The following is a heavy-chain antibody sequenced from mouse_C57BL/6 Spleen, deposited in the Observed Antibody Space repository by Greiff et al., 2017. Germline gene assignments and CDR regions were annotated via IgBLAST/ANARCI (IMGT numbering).Heavy chain of an antibody. J-gene: IGHJ2*01. V-gene: IGHV1-82*01. CDR1: GYAFSSSW. Sequence: VQLQQSGPELVKPGASVKISCKASGYAFSSSWMNWVKQRPGKGLEWIGRIYPGDGDTNYNGKFKGKATLTADKSSSTAYMQLSSLTSEDSAVYFCARDDGYYLDYWGQGTTRTVSS. CDR2: IYPGDGDT. CDR3: ARDDGYYLDY. D-gene: IGHD2-3*01.